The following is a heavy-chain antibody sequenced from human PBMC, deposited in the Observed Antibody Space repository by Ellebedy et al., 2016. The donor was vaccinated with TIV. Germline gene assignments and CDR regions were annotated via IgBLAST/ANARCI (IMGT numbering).Heavy chain of an antibody. CDR1: GFIFSDYY. Sequence: GGSLRLSCAASGFIFSDYYMTWIRQAPGKGLEWISYISSSGTPIYYADSVRGRFTISRDNAKNSLDLQMNSLRADDTAVYYCARDTRFIGQQHNWFDPWGQGTQVTVSS. CDR3: ARDTRFIGQQHNWFDP. V-gene: IGHV3-11*01. J-gene: IGHJ5*02. CDR2: ISSSGTPI. D-gene: IGHD6-13*01.